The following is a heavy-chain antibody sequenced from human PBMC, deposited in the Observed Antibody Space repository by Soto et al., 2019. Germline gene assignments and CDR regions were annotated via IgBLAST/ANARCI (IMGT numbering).Heavy chain of an antibody. Sequence: GGSLRLSCAASGFTFSSYAMSWVRQAPGKGLEWVSAISGSGGSTYYADSVKGRFTISRDNSKNTLYLQMNSLRAEDTAVYYCAKSNMQDYDILTGYYKRDYYYYGMDVWGQGTTVTVSS. V-gene: IGHV3-23*01. D-gene: IGHD3-9*01. CDR1: GFTFSSYA. J-gene: IGHJ6*02. CDR2: ISGSGGST. CDR3: AKSNMQDYDILTGYYKRDYYYYGMDV.